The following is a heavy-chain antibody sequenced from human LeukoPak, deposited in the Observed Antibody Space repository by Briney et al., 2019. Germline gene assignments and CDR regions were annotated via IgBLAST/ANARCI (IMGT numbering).Heavy chain of an antibody. D-gene: IGHD4-17*01. Sequence: SVKVSCKASGGTFSSYAISWVRQAPGQGLEWMGGIIPIFGTANYAQKLQGRVTITTDESTSTAYMELSSLRSEDTAVYYCASYTFSTVTSEAYGMDVWGQGTTVTVSS. J-gene: IGHJ6*02. CDR2: IIPIFGTA. CDR1: GGTFSSYA. CDR3: ASYTFSTVTSEAYGMDV. V-gene: IGHV1-69*05.